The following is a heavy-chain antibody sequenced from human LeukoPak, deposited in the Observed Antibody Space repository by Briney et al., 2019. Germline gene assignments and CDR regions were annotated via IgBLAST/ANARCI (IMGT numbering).Heavy chain of an antibody. J-gene: IGHJ4*02. CDR2: ISVSGNT. V-gene: IGHV3-23*01. CDR3: AKAPVTTCSGAYCYPFDY. CDR1: GFTLSSYA. D-gene: IGHD2-21*01. Sequence: GGSLRLSCAASGFTLSSYAMSWVRQAPGKGLEWVSAISVSGNTYHADSVKGRFTISRDSSKNTLYFQMNRLRAEDAAVYYRAKAPVTTCSGAYCYPFDYWGQGTLVTVSS.